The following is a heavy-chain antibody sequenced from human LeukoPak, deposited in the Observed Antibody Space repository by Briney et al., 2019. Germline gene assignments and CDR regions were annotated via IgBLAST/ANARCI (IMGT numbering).Heavy chain of an antibody. J-gene: IGHJ4*02. CDR3: VKGPGPTVNYYFDF. Sequence: GGSLRLSCSASGFTFSTYAMHWVRQAPGKGLEYVSAISNNGGTTYYAESSRGSFAISRDNSNNTLYLQMSSLRAEDTAVYYCVKGPGPTVNYYFDFWGQGTLVTVSS. V-gene: IGHV3-64D*06. CDR2: ISNNGGTT. CDR1: GFTFSTYA. D-gene: IGHD4-17*01.